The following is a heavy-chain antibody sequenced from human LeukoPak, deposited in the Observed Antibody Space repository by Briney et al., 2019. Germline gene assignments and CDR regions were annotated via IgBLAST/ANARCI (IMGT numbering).Heavy chain of an antibody. CDR2: ISGSGGST. V-gene: IGHV3-23*01. Sequence: GGSLRLSCASSGFTFSSYAMSWVRQAPGKGLEWVSAISGSGGSTYYADSVKGRFTISRDNSKNTLYLQMNSLRAEDTAVYYCAKDDYGNYVGFDYWGQGTLVTVSS. J-gene: IGHJ4*02. CDR1: GFTFSSYA. D-gene: IGHD4-11*01. CDR3: AKDDYGNYVGFDY.